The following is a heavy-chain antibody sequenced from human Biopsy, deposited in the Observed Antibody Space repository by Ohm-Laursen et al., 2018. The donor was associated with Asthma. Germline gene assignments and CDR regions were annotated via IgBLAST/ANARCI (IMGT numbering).Heavy chain of an antibody. Sequence: ASVKVSCKTSGYTFNSAGITWVRQSPGQELEWMGWISVYNGNTKVAQKLQDRVTMITDTSTSTAYMELRGLRSDDTAVYFCARAVDYSHYYGIDVWGQGTLVTVSS. D-gene: IGHD3-10*01. CDR3: ARAVDYSHYYGIDV. CDR2: ISVYNGNT. V-gene: IGHV1-18*01. CDR1: GYTFNSAG. J-gene: IGHJ6*02.